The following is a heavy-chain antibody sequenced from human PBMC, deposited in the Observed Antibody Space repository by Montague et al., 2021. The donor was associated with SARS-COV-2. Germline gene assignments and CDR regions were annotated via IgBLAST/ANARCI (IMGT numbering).Heavy chain of an antibody. V-gene: IGHV4-34*01. J-gene: IGHJ4*02. CDR2: INHSGST. CDR3: ARQLAGFWSGYFDY. D-gene: IGHD3-3*01. Sequence: SETLSLTCAVYGGSFSGYYWSWIRQPPGKGLEWIGEINHSGSTNYNPSLKSRVTISVDTSKNQFSLKLSSVTAADTAVYYCARQLAGFWSGYFDYWGQGTLVTVSS. CDR1: GGSFSGYY.